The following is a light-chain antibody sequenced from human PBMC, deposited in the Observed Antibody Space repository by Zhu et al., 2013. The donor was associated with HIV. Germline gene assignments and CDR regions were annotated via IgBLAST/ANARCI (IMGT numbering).Light chain of an antibody. V-gene: IGLV1-40*01. CDR1: SSSIGAGYD. CDR3: QSYDSSLGFYV. CDR2: GNT. Sequence: QSVLTQPPSVSGAPGQRVTISCTGSSSSIGAGYDVHWYQQLPGTAPKLLIYGNTNRPSGVPDRFSGSKSGTSASLAITGLQAEDETDYFCQSYDSSLGFYVFGTGTKVTVL. J-gene: IGLJ1*01.